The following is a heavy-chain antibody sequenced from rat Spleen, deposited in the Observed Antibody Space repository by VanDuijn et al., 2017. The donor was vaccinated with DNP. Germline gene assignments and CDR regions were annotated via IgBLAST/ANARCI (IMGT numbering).Heavy chain of an antibody. CDR1: GFNFNAYW. D-gene: IGHD4-2*01. V-gene: IGHV4-2*01. CDR3: VTRGDPYDNWFAY. CDR2: INEDATIS. Sequence: EVKLVESGGGLVQPGRSLKLSCAASGFNFNAYWMGWVRQAPGKGLEWIGEINEDATISNYSPSLNYKISFSRDNAQNILYLQMNELGSEDTGIYYCVTRGDPYDNWFAYWGRGTLVTVS. J-gene: IGHJ3*01.